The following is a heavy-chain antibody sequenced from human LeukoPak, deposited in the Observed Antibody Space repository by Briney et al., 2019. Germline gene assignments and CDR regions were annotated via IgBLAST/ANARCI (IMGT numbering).Heavy chain of an antibody. V-gene: IGHV1-69*04. D-gene: IGHD4-17*01. CDR3: ARDMKKSPSPYGSVFDY. Sequence: ASVTVSCKASGGTFSSYTISWVRQAPGQGLEWMGRIIPILGITNYAQKFQGRVTITADKSTSTAYMELSSLRSEDTAVYYCARDMKKSPSPYGSVFDYWGQGTLVTVSS. CDR1: GGTFSSYT. J-gene: IGHJ4*02. CDR2: IIPILGIT.